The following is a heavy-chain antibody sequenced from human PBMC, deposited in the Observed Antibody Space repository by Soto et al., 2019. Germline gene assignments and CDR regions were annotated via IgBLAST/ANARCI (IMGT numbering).Heavy chain of an antibody. J-gene: IGHJ4*02. V-gene: IGHV3-23*01. D-gene: IGHD3-10*01. Sequence: EVQLLESGGGLVQPGGSLRLAWAASQFTFSNFAMSWVRQAPGKGLEWVSTITGAGSITYYTDSVKGRFAISRDNSQTTLYLQMNTLTTEDTAVYYCANGGANYGLVTHDSRGQGTPVTVSS. CDR2: ITGAGSIT. CDR1: QFTFSNFA. CDR3: ANGGANYGLVTHDS.